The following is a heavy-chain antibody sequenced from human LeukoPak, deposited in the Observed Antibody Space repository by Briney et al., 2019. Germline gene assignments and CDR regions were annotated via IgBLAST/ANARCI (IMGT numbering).Heavy chain of an antibody. V-gene: IGHV3-74*01. Sequence: SCKASGGTFSSYWMHWVRQAPGKGLVWVSRIHSDGSSTTYADSVKGRFTISRDNAKNTLYLQMNSLRAEDTALYYCERGAVGAHDYWGQGTLVTVSS. CDR3: ERGAVGAHDY. CDR2: IHSDGSST. D-gene: IGHD1-26*01. CDR1: GGTFSSYW. J-gene: IGHJ4*02.